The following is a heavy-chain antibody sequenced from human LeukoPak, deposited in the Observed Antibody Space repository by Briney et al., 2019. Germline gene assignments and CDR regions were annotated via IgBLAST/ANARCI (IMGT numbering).Heavy chain of an antibody. CDR2: ISAYNGNT. V-gene: IGHV1-18*04. D-gene: IGHD3-9*01. Sequence: ASVKVSCKASGYTLTGYYMHWVRQAPGQGLEWMGWISAYNGNTNYEKKLQGRVTVNIDTSTSTAYMELKSLRSEDTAVYYCARVPELRYFDWLLTSSDYWGQGPLVAVSS. CDR1: GYTLTGYY. J-gene: IGHJ4*02. CDR3: ARVPELRYFDWLLTSSDY.